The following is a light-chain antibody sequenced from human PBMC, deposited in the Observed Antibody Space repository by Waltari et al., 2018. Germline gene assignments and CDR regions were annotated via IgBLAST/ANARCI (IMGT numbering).Light chain of an antibody. V-gene: IGLV3-21*02. J-gene: IGLJ1*01. CDR1: NIGSKN. CDR3: QVWDSGSDHYV. CDR2: DDG. Sequence: SYVLTQPHSVSVAPGQTARISCDGNNIGSKNVHWYQQKPGQAPVLVVYDDGDRPSGIPERFSGSNSGNTATLTISRVDAGDEADYYCQVWDSGSDHYVFGTVTKVTVL.